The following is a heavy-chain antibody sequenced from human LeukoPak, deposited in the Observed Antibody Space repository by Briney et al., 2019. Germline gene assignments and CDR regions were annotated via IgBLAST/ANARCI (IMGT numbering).Heavy chain of an antibody. J-gene: IGHJ5*02. CDR3: ARRGLRYFVWFDP. V-gene: IGHV1-8*01. Sequence: ASVTVSCKASGYTFTSYDINWVRQATGQGLEWMGWMNPNSGNTGYAQKFQGRVTMTRNTSISTAYMELSSLRSEDTAVYYCARRGLRYFVWFDPWGQGTLVTVSS. D-gene: IGHD3-9*01. CDR1: GYTFTSYD. CDR2: MNPNSGNT.